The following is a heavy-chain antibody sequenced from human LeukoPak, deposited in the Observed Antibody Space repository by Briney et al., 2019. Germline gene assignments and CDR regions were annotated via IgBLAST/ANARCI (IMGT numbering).Heavy chain of an antibody. CDR3: ERVREYSSSYYYYYYYMDV. Sequence: ASVTVSCKASGYTFTSYGINWVRQATGQGLEWMGWMNPNSGNTGYAQKFQGRVTMTRKTSISTAYMELSSLRSEDTAVYYCERVREYSSSYYYYYYYMDVWGKGTTVTVSS. V-gene: IGHV1-8*01. CDR2: MNPNSGNT. D-gene: IGHD6-6*01. CDR1: GYTFTSYG. J-gene: IGHJ6*03.